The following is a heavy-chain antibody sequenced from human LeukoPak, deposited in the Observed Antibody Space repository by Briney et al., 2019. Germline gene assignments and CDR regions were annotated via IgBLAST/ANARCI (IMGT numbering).Heavy chain of an antibody. CDR2: ISSTGGTT. CDR3: ARDLHSGLTGYFDY. V-gene: IGHV3-23*01. CDR1: GITFSSYG. J-gene: IGHJ4*02. D-gene: IGHD1-14*01. Sequence: PSGGSLRLSCAASGITFSSYGMSWVRQAPGKGLEWVSSISSTGGTTYYADSVEGRFTISRDNSKNTVSLQMKSLRAEDTAVYYCARDLHSGLTGYFDYWGQGTMVTVSS.